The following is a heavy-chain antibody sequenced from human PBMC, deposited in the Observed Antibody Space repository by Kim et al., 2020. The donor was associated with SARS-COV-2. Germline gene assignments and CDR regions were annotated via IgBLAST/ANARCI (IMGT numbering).Heavy chain of an antibody. V-gene: IGHV4-34*01. J-gene: IGHJ5*02. D-gene: IGHD2-15*01. CDR3: ARAKAIGYCSGGSCYLYIDP. CDR2: INHSGST. Sequence: SETLSLTCAVYGGSFSGYYWSWIRQPPGKGLEWIGEINHSGSTNYNPSLKSRVTISVDTSKNQFSLKLSSVTAADTAVYYCARAKAIGYCSGGSCYLYIDPWGQGTLVTVSS. CDR1: GGSFSGYY.